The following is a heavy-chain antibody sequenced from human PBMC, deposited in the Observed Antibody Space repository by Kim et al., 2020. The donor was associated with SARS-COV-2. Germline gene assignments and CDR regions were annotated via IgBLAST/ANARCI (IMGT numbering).Heavy chain of an antibody. J-gene: IGHJ3*02. CDR3: AKVGSVVVTATADFDI. Sequence: GGSLRLSCAASGFTFSNYAMSWVRQAPGKGLEWVSTFSGSGDSTYYADSVKGRFTISRDNSKKTLYLQMNSLRAEDTAVYYCAKVGSVVVTATADFDIWGQGTMVTVSS. CDR1: GFTFSNYA. V-gene: IGHV3-23*01. CDR2: FSGSGDST. D-gene: IGHD2-15*01.